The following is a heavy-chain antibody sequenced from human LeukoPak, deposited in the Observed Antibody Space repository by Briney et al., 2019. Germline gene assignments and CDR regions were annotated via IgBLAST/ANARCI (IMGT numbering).Heavy chain of an antibody. CDR2: ISGSGSTI. Sequence: GGSLRLSCAASGFTFSDYYMSWIRQAPGKGLEWVSYISGSGSTIYYADSVKGRFTISRDNAKNSLYLQMNSLRAEDTAVYYCARDLVEEQQLVLPTTYDWGQGTLVTVSS. D-gene: IGHD6-13*01. V-gene: IGHV3-11*04. CDR3: ARDLVEEQQLVLPTTYD. J-gene: IGHJ4*02. CDR1: GFTFSDYY.